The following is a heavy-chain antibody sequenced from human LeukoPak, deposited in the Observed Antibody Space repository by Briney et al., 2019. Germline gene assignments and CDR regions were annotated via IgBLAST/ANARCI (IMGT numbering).Heavy chain of an antibody. V-gene: IGHV3-74*01. CDR1: GFTFSSYW. D-gene: IGHD6-19*01. J-gene: IGHJ4*02. CDR3: ARGEAVYAVAEYYFDY. CDR2: INSDGSST. Sequence: GGSLRLSCAASGFTFSSYWMHWVRQATGEGLVWVSRINSDGSSTSYADSVKGRFTISRDNAKNTLYLQMNSLRAEDTAVYYCARGEAVYAVAEYYFDYWGQGTLVTVSS.